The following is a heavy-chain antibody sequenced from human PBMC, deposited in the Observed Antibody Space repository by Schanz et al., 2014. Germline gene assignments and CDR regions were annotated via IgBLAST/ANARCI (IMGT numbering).Heavy chain of an antibody. CDR3: ASPSGYSDYGTYFDF. CDR1: GFTFSSYA. J-gene: IGHJ4*02. Sequence: VQLLESGGGLVQPGGSLRLSCAASGFTFSSYAMHWVRQASGKGLEYVSAITRSGGGTYYSDSVEGRFTISRDNSRNTLYLQMNSLRTEDTAVYYCASPSGYSDYGTYFDFWGQGTLXTVSS. CDR2: ITRSGGGT. V-gene: IGHV3-64*04. D-gene: IGHD5-12*01.